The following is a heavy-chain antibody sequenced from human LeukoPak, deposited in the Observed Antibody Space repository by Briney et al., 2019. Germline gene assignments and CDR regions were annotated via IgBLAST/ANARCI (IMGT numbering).Heavy chain of an antibody. D-gene: IGHD3-16*01. V-gene: IGHV3-53*01. CDR2: IYRGGST. CDR1: GFTVSSNH. Sequence: GGSLRLSCAASGFTVSSNHMTWVRQAPGKGREWISVIYRGGSTYYADSVEGRFTISRDNSKNTLYLQMNSLRAEDTAVYYCASTLGFYGPYALDYWGQGTLVSVSS. J-gene: IGHJ4*02. CDR3: ASTLGFYGPYALDY.